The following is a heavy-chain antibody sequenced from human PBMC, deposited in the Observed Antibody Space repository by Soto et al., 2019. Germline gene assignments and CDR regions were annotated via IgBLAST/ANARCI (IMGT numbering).Heavy chain of an antibody. Sequence: VQLVQSGAEVKKPGASVKVSYKASGYTFSNFGISWVRLAPGQGLEWMGWITAYNGNTHYAQNFQGRVTMTTDTSTSTAYMDLRSLRSDDTAIYYCARFGRGFSSAFDFDYWGQGTLVTVSS. CDR3: ARFGRGFSSAFDFDY. D-gene: IGHD5-18*01. V-gene: IGHV1-18*01. CDR2: ITAYNGNT. CDR1: GYTFSNFG. J-gene: IGHJ4*02.